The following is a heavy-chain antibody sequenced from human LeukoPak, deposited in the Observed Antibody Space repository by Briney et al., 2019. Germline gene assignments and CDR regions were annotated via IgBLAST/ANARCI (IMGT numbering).Heavy chain of an antibody. CDR3: ASGLTVVPAAKHYYYGMDV. V-gene: IGHV1-69*13. CDR2: IIPIFGTA. Sequence: SVKVSCKASGYTFTSYGISWVRQAPGQGLEWMGGIIPIFGTANYAQKFQGRVTITADESTSTAYMELSSLRSEDTAVYYCASGLTVVPAAKHYYYGMDVWGQGTTVTVSS. D-gene: IGHD2-2*01. CDR1: GYTFTSYG. J-gene: IGHJ6*02.